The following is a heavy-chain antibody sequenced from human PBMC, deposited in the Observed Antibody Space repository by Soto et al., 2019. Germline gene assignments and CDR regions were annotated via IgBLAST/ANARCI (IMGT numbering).Heavy chain of an antibody. CDR1: GYTFTSYG. Sequence: GASVKVSCKASGYTFTSYGISWVQQAPGQGLEWMGWISAYNGNTNYAQKLQGRVTMTTDTSTSTAYMELRSLRSDDTAVYYCARDSHLEWLHDSDAFDIWGQGTMVTVSS. V-gene: IGHV1-18*01. CDR2: ISAYNGNT. D-gene: IGHD3-3*01. CDR3: ARDSHLEWLHDSDAFDI. J-gene: IGHJ3*02.